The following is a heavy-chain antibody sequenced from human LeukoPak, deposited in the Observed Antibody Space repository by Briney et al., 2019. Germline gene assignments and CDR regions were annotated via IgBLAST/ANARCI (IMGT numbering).Heavy chain of an antibody. Sequence: GGSLRLSCAASGFTFSSTGMNWVRQAPGKGLEWVSYSSSATSNIYYADSVKGRFTISRDNAKNSLYLQMNSLRAEDTAVYYCARDVTYYGGDWFDPWGQGTLVTVSS. CDR2: SSSATSNI. CDR1: GFTFSSTG. V-gene: IGHV3-48*04. D-gene: IGHD4-23*01. J-gene: IGHJ5*02. CDR3: ARDVTYYGGDWFDP.